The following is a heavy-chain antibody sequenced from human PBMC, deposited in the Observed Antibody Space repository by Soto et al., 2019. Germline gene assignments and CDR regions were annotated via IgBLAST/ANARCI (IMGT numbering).Heavy chain of an antibody. J-gene: IGHJ4*02. CDR2: ISSSSSYT. CDR1: GFTFSDYY. V-gene: IGHV3-11*06. CDR3: ATGEGGYDSSGYYARPYYFDY. Sequence: KPGGSLRLSCAASGFTFSDYYMSWIRQAPGKGLEWVSYISSSSSYTNYADSVKGRFTISRDNAKNSLYLQMNSLRAEDTAVYYCATGEGGYDSSGYYARPYYFDYWGQGTLVTVSS. D-gene: IGHD3-22*01.